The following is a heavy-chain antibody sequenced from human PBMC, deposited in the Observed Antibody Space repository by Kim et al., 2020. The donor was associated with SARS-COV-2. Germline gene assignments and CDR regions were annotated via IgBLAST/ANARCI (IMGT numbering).Heavy chain of an antibody. CDR1: GGSISSGSYY. Sequence: SETLSLTCTVSGGSISSGSYYWSWIRQPAGKGLEWIGRIYTSGSTNYNPSLKSRVTISVDTSKNQFSLKLSSVTAADTAVYYCARGPSPSSSDILTGYYIVDAFDIWGQGTMVTVSS. CDR2: IYTSGST. V-gene: IGHV4-61*02. D-gene: IGHD3-9*01. CDR3: ARGPSPSSSDILTGYYIVDAFDI. J-gene: IGHJ3*02.